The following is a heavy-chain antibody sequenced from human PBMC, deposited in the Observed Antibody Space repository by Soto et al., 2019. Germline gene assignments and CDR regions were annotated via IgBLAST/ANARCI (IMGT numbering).Heavy chain of an antibody. CDR3: ARGRYDFWSGYQYYYYGMDV. Sequence: VKVSCKASGGTFSSYAISWVRQAPGQGLEWMGGIIPIFGTANYAQKFQGRVTITADESTSTAYMELSSLRSEDTAVYYCARGRYDFWSGYQYYYYGMDVWGQGTTVTVSS. V-gene: IGHV1-69*13. CDR2: IIPIFGTA. CDR1: GGTFSSYA. J-gene: IGHJ6*02. D-gene: IGHD3-3*01.